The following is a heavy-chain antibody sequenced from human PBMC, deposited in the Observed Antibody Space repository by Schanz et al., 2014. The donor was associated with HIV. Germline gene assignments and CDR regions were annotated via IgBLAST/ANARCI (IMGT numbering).Heavy chain of an antibody. J-gene: IGHJ4*02. CDR2: ISSTSTYR. CDR3: VKRGSEAYSDTWFADS. V-gene: IGHV3-23*01. Sequence: EVQLLESGGNLVHPGGSLRLSCAASGFTFRETVVSWVRQAPGKGLEWIASISSTSTYRFYAASVKGRFTISRDNSEDTLYLQVNSLGFDDSAMYYCVKRGSEAYSDTWFADSWGQGTLVTVSS. D-gene: IGHD3-10*01. CDR1: GFTFRETV.